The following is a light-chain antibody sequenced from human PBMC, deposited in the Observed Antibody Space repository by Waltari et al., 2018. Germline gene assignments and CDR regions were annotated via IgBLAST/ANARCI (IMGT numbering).Light chain of an antibody. CDR1: ENVNNY. CDR2: KAS. CDR3: QSGYDIPYS. V-gene: IGKV1-39*02. Sequence: DIEMTQSPSSLSASVGDRVTITCRANENVNNYLNWYQQKPGKAPNLLIYKASTLQSGVQSRFSGSGSGTEYTFTISSLQSEDAAIYYCQSGYDIPYSFGRGTKVEI. J-gene: IGKJ2*03.